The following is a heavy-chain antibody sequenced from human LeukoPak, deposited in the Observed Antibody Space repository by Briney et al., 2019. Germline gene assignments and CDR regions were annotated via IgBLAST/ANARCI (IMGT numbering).Heavy chain of an antibody. J-gene: IGHJ3*02. CDR2: IYHSGST. D-gene: IGHD6-19*01. Sequence: SETLSLTCTVSGYSISSGYYWGWIRQPPGKGLEWIGSIYHSGSTYYNPSLKSRVTISVDTSKNQFSLKLSSVTAADTAVYYCARPRFPKWLPRSDAFDIWGQGTMVTVSS. CDR1: GYSISSGYY. V-gene: IGHV4-38-2*02. CDR3: ARPRFPKWLPRSDAFDI.